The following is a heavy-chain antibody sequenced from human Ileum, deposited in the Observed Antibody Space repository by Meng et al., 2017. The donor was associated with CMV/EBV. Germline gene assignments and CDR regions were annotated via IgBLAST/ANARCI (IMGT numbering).Heavy chain of an antibody. Sequence: SETLSLTCTVSGGSVSTDYTYWSWIRQPPGKGLEWIAYISYNGNTNYNPSLNSRVSLSADAAKNQFSLRRTSGTTADTAVYYCARGWADIRLSGVMDVWGQGTTVTVSS. CDR3: ARGWADIRLSGVMDV. D-gene: IGHD2/OR15-2a*01. CDR1: GGSVSTDYTY. J-gene: IGHJ6*02. CDR2: ISYNGNT. V-gene: IGHV4-61*01.